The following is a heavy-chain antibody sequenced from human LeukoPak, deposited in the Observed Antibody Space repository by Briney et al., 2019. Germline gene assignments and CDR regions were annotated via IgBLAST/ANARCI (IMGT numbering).Heavy chain of an antibody. CDR3: ARAPILHCSGGSCPFDY. CDR2: INAGNGNT. D-gene: IGHD2-15*01. J-gene: IGHJ4*02. Sequence: ASVKVSCKASGYTFTSYAMHWVRQAPGQRLEWMGWINAGNGNTKYSQKFQGRVTITRDTSASTAYMELSSLRSEDTAVYYCARAPILHCSGGSCPFDYWGQGTLVTVSS. V-gene: IGHV1-3*01. CDR1: GYTFTSYA.